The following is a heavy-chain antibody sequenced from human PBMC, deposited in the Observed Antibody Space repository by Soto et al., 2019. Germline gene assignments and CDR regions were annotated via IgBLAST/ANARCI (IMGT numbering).Heavy chain of an antibody. CDR1: VDSISTYY. CDR3: ARYSNNWFQTEGMDV. J-gene: IGHJ6*02. D-gene: IGHD1-20*01. CDR2: IDASGNT. Sequence: PSETLSLTCTVSVDSISTYYGSWIRRPAGKGLEWIGRIDASGNTNYNPSLKSRVTMSADTSKKQFSLKLTSVTAADTAVYYCARYSNNWFQTEGMDVWGQGTTVTVSS. V-gene: IGHV4-4*07.